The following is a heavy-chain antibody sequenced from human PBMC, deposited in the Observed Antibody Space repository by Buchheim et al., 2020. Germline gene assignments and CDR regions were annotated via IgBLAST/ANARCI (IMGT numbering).Heavy chain of an antibody. V-gene: IGHV1-2*04. CDR3: ARDPGTYCSGGSCYYDYYFDY. Sequence: QVQLVQSGAEVKKPGASVKVSCKASGYTFTGYYMHWVRQAPGQGLEWMGWINPNSGGTNYAQKFQGWVTMTRDTSLSTAYMELSRLRSDDTAVYYCARDPGTYCSGGSCYYDYYFDYWGQGTL. CDR2: INPNSGGT. CDR1: GYTFTGYY. D-gene: IGHD2-15*01. J-gene: IGHJ4*02.